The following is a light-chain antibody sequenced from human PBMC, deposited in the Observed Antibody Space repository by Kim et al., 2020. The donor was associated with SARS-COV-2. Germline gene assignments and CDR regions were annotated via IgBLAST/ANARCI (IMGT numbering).Light chain of an antibody. V-gene: IGLV3-1*01. Sequence: SLSPGQTASITCSGDQLGDKYACWYQQKSSQSPVLVMFQDSKRPSGIPERFSGSNSGNTATLTISGTQAMDEADYYCQTWDSTSVVFGGGTKLTVL. CDR1: QLGDKY. J-gene: IGLJ2*01. CDR3: QTWDSTSVV. CDR2: QDS.